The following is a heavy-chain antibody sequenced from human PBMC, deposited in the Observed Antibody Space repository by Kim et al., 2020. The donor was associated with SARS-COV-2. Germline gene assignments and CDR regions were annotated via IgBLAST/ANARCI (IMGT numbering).Heavy chain of an antibody. D-gene: IGHD2-15*01. V-gene: IGHV1-69*02. Sequence: AQKFQGRVTITADKSTSTAYMELSSLRSEDTAVYYCARRYCSGGSCYHFDYWGQGTLVTVSS. J-gene: IGHJ4*02. CDR3: ARRYCSGGSCYHFDY.